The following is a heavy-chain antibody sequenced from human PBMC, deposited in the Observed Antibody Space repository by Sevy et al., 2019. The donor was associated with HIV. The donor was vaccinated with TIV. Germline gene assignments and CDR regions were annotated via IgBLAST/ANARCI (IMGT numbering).Heavy chain of an antibody. CDR3: ARTYDSSGYFDY. V-gene: IGHV3-23*01. CDR2: ISSTGGSGNKT. D-gene: IGHD3-22*01. Sequence: GGSLRLSCAASGFMFSNYAMNWVRQAPGKGLEWVAGISSTGGSGNKTYYADSVKGRFTISRDDSKNTLYLQMNSLRAEDTAIYYCARTYDSSGYFDYWGQGTLVTVSS. J-gene: IGHJ4*02. CDR1: GFMFSNYA.